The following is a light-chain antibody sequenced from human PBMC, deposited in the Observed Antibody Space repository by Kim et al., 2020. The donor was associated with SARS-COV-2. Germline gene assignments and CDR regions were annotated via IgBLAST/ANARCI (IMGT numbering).Light chain of an antibody. V-gene: IGLV3-19*01. CDR1: SLRRYY. J-gene: IGLJ2*01. Sequence: ALGQTVRITCQGDSLRRYYATWYQQKPGQAPVLGIYGKNNRPSGIPDRFSGSSSGNTASLTITGAQAEDEAAYYCNSWDSSTNHVVFGGGTQLTVL. CDR2: GKN. CDR3: NSWDSSTNHVV.